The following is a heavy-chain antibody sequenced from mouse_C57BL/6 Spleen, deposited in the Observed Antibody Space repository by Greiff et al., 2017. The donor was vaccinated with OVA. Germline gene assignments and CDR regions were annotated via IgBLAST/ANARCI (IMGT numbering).Heavy chain of an antibody. CDR3: ARKYYGSSCLDY. CDR2: ISSGSSTI. J-gene: IGHJ2*01. CDR1: GFTFSDYG. V-gene: IGHV5-17*01. D-gene: IGHD1-1*01. Sequence: EVHLVESGGGLVKPGGSLKLSCAASGFTFSDYGMHWVRQAPEKGLEWVAYISSGSSTIYYADTVKGRFTISRDNAKNTLFLQMTSLRSEDTAMYYCARKYYGSSCLDYWGQGTTLTVSS.